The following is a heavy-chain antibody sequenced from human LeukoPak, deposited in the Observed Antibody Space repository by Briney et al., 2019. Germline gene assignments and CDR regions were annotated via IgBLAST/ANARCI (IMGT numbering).Heavy chain of an antibody. CDR2: ISYSGRT. D-gene: IGHD3-3*01. Sequence: SETLSLTCTVSGGSISSGGNYWSWIRQHPGKGLEWIGYISYSGRTSYNSSLQSRVTISVDTAKHLFSLRLNSVTVADTAVYFCARADDFWSGSASFDYWGQGTLVTVSS. CDR1: GGSISSGGNY. J-gene: IGHJ4*02. CDR3: ARADDFWSGSASFDY. V-gene: IGHV4-31*03.